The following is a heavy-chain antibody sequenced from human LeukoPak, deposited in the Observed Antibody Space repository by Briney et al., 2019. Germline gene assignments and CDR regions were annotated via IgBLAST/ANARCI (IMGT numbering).Heavy chain of an antibody. CDR2: IYHSGST. J-gene: IGHJ4*02. D-gene: IGHD4-11*01. CDR3: ARDREYSNHYFDY. CDR1: GYSISSGYY. V-gene: IGHV4-38-2*02. Sequence: PSETLSLTCTVSGYSISSGYYWGWIRQPPGKGLEWIGSIYHSGSTYYNPSLKSRVTISVDTSKNQFSLKLSSVTAADTAVYYCARDREYSNHYFDYWGQGTLVTVSS.